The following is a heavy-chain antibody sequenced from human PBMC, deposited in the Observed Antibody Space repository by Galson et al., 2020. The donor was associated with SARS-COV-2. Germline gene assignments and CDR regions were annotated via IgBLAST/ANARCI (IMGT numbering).Heavy chain of an antibody. CDR1: GFSFNNAW. CDR3: TTFEECELLYYFDY. CDR2: IITKTDSGTT. Sequence: GASLRLSCAASGFSFNNAWMSWVRHAPPKGLEWAGRIITKTDSGTTDYAATVKGRFTISRDDSKNTLYLQMNSLKTEDTGVYYCTTFEECELLYYFDYWGQGTLGTVSS. D-gene: IGHD1-26*01. V-gene: IGHV3-15*01. J-gene: IGHJ4*02.